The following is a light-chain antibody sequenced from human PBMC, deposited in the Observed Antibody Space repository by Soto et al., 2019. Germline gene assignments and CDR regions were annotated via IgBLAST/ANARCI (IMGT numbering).Light chain of an antibody. CDR3: QQYASSPLLT. Sequence: EIVLTQSPGTVSLSPGERATLSCRASQSVSSSYLAWYQQKPGQAPRLLIYGASSRATGIPDRFSGSGSGTDFTLTISRLEPEDFAVYYCQQYASSPLLTFGGGTKVDIK. CDR1: QSVSSSY. V-gene: IGKV3-20*01. CDR2: GAS. J-gene: IGKJ4*01.